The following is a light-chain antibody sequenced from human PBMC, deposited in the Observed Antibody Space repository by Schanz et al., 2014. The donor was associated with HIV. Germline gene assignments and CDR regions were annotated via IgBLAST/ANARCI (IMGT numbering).Light chain of an antibody. CDR1: SGSVSTGYY. J-gene: IGLJ3*02. Sequence: QTVVTQEPSFSVSPGGTVTLTCGLSSGSVSTGYYPNWYQQTPGQAPRTLIYSTNTRSSGVPDRFSGSILGNKAALTITGAQADDESEYYCVLYMGSDMYWVFGGGTKLTVL. CDR2: STN. V-gene: IGLV8-61*01. CDR3: VLYMGSDMYWV.